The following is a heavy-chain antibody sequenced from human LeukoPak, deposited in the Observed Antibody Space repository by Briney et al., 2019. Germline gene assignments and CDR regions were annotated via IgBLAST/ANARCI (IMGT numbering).Heavy chain of an antibody. V-gene: IGHV3-23*01. J-gene: IGHJ4*02. D-gene: IGHD3-3*01. CDR2: ISNNGGYT. Sequence: GGSLRLSCAASGFTFSSSAMSWVRQAPGKGLEWVSAISNNGGYTYYADSVQGRFTISRDNSKSTLCLQMNSLRAEDTAVYYCAKEATPDYDFWSGYYTGYYFDFWGQGTLVTVSS. CDR1: GFTFSSSA. CDR3: AKEATPDYDFWSGYYTGYYFDF.